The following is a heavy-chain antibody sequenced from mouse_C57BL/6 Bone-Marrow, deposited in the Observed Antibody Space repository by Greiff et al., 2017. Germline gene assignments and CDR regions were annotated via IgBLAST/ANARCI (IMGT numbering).Heavy chain of an antibody. V-gene: IGHV1-64*01. CDR1: CYTFTSYW. CDR3: ARLGWLFPATAFDV. J-gene: IGHJ1*03. D-gene: IGHD1-1*02. Sequence: VQLQQPGAELVKPGASVKLSCKASCYTFTSYWMHWVKPRPGQGLEWIGMIHPNSGSTNYNEKFKSKATLTVDKSSSTAYMQLSSLTSEDSAVYYCARLGWLFPATAFDVWGTGTTVTVSS. CDR2: IHPNSGST.